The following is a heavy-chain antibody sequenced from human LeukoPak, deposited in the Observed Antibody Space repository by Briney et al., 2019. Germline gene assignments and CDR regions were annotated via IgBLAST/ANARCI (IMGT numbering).Heavy chain of an antibody. V-gene: IGHV3-64*01. CDR2: ITSNGGST. CDR1: GFTFSTYA. Sequence: GGSLRLSCAASGFTFSTYAMHWVRQAPGKGLESVSGITSNGGSTYYANSVKGRFTISRDNSKSTLYLQMGSLRAEDMAVYYCARDHQGWFDPWGQGTLVTVSS. J-gene: IGHJ5*02. CDR3: ARDHQGWFDP.